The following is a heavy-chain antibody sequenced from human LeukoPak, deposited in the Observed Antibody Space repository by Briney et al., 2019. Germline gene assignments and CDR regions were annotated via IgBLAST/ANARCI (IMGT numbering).Heavy chain of an antibody. CDR1: GFTLSDYY. CDR2: ISSSGSTK. Sequence: AGGSLRPSWPASGFTLSDYYMSWARQAPGKGLGWVSYISSSGSTKYYADSVKGRFTISRDNAKNSLYLQMNSLRAEDTAVYYCARPDDFGGYCSSTSCYVFYGWGQATLVTVCS. J-gene: IGHJ4*02. V-gene: IGHV3-11*01. D-gene: IGHD2-2*01. CDR3: ARPDDFGGYCSSTSCYVFYG.